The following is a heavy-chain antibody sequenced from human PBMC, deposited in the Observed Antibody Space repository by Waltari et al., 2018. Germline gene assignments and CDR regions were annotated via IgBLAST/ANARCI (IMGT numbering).Heavy chain of an antibody. CDR3: AILVGATTHDAFDI. Sequence: EVQLAESGGGLVQPGGSLRLSCAASGFPFSGSLMHWVRHAPGKGLEWVSSISSSSSYIYYADSVKGRFTISRDNAKNSLYLQMNSLRADDTAVYYCAILVGATTHDAFDIWGQGTMVTVSS. D-gene: IGHD1-26*01. V-gene: IGHV3-21*01. CDR2: ISSSSSYI. J-gene: IGHJ3*02. CDR1: GFPFSGSL.